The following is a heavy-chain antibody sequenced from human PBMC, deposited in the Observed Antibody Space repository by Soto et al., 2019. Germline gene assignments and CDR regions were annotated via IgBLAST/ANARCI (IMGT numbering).Heavy chain of an antibody. D-gene: IGHD6-19*01. CDR2: IYPGDSHT. CDR1: GYSFTNYW. V-gene: IGHV5-51*01. J-gene: IGHJ5*02. Sequence: EVQLVQSGAEVKKPGESLKISCKGSGYSFTNYWIGWVRQMPGKGLEWMGIIYPGDSHTRYSPTFQGQVTISADKSTSTAYLQWSSLKASYTAMYYCARQGYSSGWYHWFDPWGQGTLVTVSS. CDR3: ARQGYSSGWYHWFDP.